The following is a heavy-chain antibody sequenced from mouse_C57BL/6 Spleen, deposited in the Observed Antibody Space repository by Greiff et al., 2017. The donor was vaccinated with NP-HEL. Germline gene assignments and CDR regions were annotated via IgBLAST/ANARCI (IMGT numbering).Heavy chain of an antibody. V-gene: IGHV14-4*01. CDR2: IDPENGDT. CDR3: TTRGYPWFAY. J-gene: IGHJ3*01. CDR1: GFNIKDDY. Sequence: EVKLQQSGAELVRPGASVKLSCTASGFNIKDDYMHWVKQRPEQGLEWIGWIDPENGDTEYASKFQGKATITADTSSNTAYLQLSSLTSEDTAVYYCTTRGYPWFAYWGQGTLVTVSA. D-gene: IGHD3-1*01.